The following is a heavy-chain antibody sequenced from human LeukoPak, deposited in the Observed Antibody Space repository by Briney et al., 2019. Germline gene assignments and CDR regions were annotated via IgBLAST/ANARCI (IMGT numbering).Heavy chain of an antibody. CDR2: INIDGSST. V-gene: IGHV3-74*01. Sequence: PGGSLRLSCAASGFTFSSYWMHWVRQAPGKGLVWVSRINIDGSSTSYADSVKGRFAISRDNAKNSLYLQMNSLRAEDTAVYYCARAAELRYWGQGTLVTVSS. CDR3: ARAAELRY. CDR1: GFTFSSYW. J-gene: IGHJ4*02. D-gene: IGHD1-26*01.